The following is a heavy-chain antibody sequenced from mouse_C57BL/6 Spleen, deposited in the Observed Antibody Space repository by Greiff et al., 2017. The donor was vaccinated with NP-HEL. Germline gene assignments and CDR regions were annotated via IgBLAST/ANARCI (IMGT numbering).Heavy chain of an antibody. Sequence: QVHLKQSGAELARPGASVKLSCKASGFTFTSYGISWVRQSPGQGLEWIGEIYPRSGNTYYTEKLKGKATLTADKSSSIAYIELRSRTSDDSAVYFCAEWGTVYYDFDYWGQGTTLTVSS. CDR2: IYPRSGNT. CDR1: GFTFTSYG. CDR3: AEWGTVYYDFDY. J-gene: IGHJ2*01. D-gene: IGHD2-4*01. V-gene: IGHV1-81*01.